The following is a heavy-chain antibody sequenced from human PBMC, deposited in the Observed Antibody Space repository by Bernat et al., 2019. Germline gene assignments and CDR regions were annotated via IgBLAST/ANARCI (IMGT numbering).Heavy chain of an antibody. Sequence: QVQLQQWGAGLLKPSETLSLTCAVYGGSISGNYWSWIRQPPGKGLEWIGEINHSGSTNYNPSLKSRVTISVDKSKNQFSLKLSSVTAADTAVYYCARVVYYDSSGYYLGFDYWGQGTLVTVSS. J-gene: IGHJ4*02. CDR3: ARVVYYDSSGYYLGFDY. CDR2: INHSGST. D-gene: IGHD3-22*01. V-gene: IGHV4-34*01. CDR1: GGSISGNY.